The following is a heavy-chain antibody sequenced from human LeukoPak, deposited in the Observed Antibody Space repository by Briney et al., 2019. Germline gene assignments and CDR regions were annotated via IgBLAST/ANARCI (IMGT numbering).Heavy chain of an antibody. CDR3: ARGGVGATNPPDY. CDR1: GFTVSRNY. Sequence: PGGSLRLSCAASGFTVSRNYMSWVRQAPGKGLEWVSVIHSGGSTYYADSVKGRFAISRDNSKNTLYLRMNSLRAEDTAVYYCARGGVGATNPPDYWGQGSLVTVSS. D-gene: IGHD1-26*01. V-gene: IGHV3-66*01. CDR2: IHSGGST. J-gene: IGHJ4*02.